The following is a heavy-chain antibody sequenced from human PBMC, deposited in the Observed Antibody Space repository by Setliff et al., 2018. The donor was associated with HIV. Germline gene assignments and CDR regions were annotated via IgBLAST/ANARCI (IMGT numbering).Heavy chain of an antibody. J-gene: IGHJ3*02. V-gene: IGHV3-21*01. CDR1: GFTFSSYT. CDR3: ARIYDSSAYYPHDAFDI. D-gene: IGHD3-22*01. CDR2: ISGSGKFM. Sequence: GGSLRLSCAASGFTFSSYTMNWVRQAPGKGLEWGASISGSGKFMYYADSEKGRFTISGDNSKNTPYLQMNSLMAEDTAVYYCARIYDSSAYYPHDAFDIWGQGTMVTVSS.